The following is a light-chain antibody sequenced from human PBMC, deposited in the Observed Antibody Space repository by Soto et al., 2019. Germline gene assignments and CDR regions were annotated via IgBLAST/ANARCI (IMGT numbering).Light chain of an antibody. CDR3: HQRSNWPPYT. J-gene: IGKJ2*01. V-gene: IGKV3-11*01. CDR2: DAS. CDR1: QSVSSY. Sequence: EIVLTQSPATLSLSPGERATLSCRASQSVSSYLAWYQQKPGQAPRLLIYDASNRATGIPARFSGSGSGTDFTLTISSLEPEDFAVYYCHQRSNWPPYTCGQGTKLEIK.